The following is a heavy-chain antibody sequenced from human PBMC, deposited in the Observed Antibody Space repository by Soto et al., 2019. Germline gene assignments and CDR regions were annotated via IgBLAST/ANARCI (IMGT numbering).Heavy chain of an antibody. CDR1: GFTVSSNY. CDR2: IYSDGSI. V-gene: IGHV3-53*01. CDR3: ARGPSFDC. Sequence: VGSLRLSCAASGFTVSSNYMSWVRQAPGKRLEWVSVIYSDGSIYYADSVKGRFTISRDNSKNTLYLQMNSLRAEDTAVYYCARGPSFDCWGQGTLVTVSS. J-gene: IGHJ4*02.